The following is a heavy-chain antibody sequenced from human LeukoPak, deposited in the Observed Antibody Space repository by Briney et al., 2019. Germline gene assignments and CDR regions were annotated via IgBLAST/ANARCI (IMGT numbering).Heavy chain of an antibody. CDR1: GFTFGDYL. Sequence: GGSLRLSCTASGFTFGDYLMSWVRQAPGKGLEWVAGISDSGGTTNYADSVKGRFTVSRDNPKNTLYLQMNSLRAEDTAVYFCAKRGVVIRVILVGFHKQAYYFESWGQGVLVTVSS. J-gene: IGHJ4*02. CDR2: ISDSGGTT. V-gene: IGHV3-23*01. CDR3: AKRGVVIRVILVGFHKQAYYFES. D-gene: IGHD3-22*01.